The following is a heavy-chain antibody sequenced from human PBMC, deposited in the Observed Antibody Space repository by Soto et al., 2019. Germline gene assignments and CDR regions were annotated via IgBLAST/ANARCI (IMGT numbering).Heavy chain of an antibody. Sequence: SGPTLVNPTQTLTLTCTFSGFSLSTSGMCVSWIRQPPGKALEWLALIDWDDDKYYSTSLKTRLTISKDTSKNQVVLTMTNMDPVDTATYYCARILMVAAPHGYYYYGMDVWGQGTTVQVSS. V-gene: IGHV2-70*01. J-gene: IGHJ6*02. CDR2: IDWDDDK. CDR1: GFSLSTSGMC. D-gene: IGHD2-15*01. CDR3: ARILMVAAPHGYYYYGMDV.